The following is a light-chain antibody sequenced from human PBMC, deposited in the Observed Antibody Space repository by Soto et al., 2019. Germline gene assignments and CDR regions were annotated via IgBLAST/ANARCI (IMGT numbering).Light chain of an antibody. CDR1: ISDFVVYNY. V-gene: IGLV2-14*01. CDR3: SSHTISSALQV. J-gene: IGLJ1*01. Sequence: QSALTQLASVSGSPGLAITITCTGTISDFVVYNYVSWYPQQPGKAPKLMIYGVSNRPSGVSNRFSGSKSGNTASLTISGLQADDEADYYCSSHTISSALQVFGTGNKVTVL. CDR2: GVS.